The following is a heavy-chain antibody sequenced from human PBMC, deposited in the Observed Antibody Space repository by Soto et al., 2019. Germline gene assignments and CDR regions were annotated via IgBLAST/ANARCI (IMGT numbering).Heavy chain of an antibody. V-gene: IGHV1-18*01. CDR2: ISAYNGNT. Sequence: ASVKVSCKASGYTFTSYGISWVRQAPGQGLEWMGWISAYNGNTNYAQKLQGRVTMTTDTSTSTAYMELRSLRSDDTAVYYCARDGTRYSSGGGYDYWGQGTLVTVSS. D-gene: IGHD6-19*01. J-gene: IGHJ4*02. CDR3: ARDGTRYSSGGGYDY. CDR1: GYTFTSYG.